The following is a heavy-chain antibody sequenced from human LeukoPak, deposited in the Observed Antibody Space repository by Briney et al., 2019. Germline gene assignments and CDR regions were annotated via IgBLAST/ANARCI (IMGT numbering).Heavy chain of an antibody. Sequence: SQTPSLTCAISGDSVSSNSATWNWIRQSPSRGLEWLGRTYYRSKWYNDYAVSVKSRISINPDTSKNQFSLQMNSVTPEDTAVYYCARGTGEDFDYWGQGTLVIVSS. J-gene: IGHJ4*02. CDR3: ARGTGEDFDY. V-gene: IGHV6-1*01. CDR1: GDSVSSNSAT. CDR2: TYYRSKWYN. D-gene: IGHD1-14*01.